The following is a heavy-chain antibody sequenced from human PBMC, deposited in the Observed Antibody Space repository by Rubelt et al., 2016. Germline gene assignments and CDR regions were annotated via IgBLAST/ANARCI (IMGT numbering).Heavy chain of an antibody. CDR2: INPNGGGP. Sequence: TFTDYYIQWVRQAPGQGLEWMGRINPNGGGPDYAQRFQGRVTMTRDTSISTAYMELSRLRSDDTAVYYCARDYDFWSGPIMDVWGQGTTVTVSS. J-gene: IGHJ6*02. V-gene: IGHV1-2*06. CDR1: TFTDYY. D-gene: IGHD3-3*01. CDR3: ARDYDFWSGPIMDV.